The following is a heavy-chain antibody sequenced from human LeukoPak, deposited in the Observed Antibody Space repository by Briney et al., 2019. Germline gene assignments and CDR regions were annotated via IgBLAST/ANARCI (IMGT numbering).Heavy chain of an antibody. CDR3: ARHLPDSGYDSYYFDY. CDR1: GGSISSYY. CDR2: IYTSGST. J-gene: IGHJ4*02. D-gene: IGHD5-12*01. V-gene: IGHV4-4*07. Sequence: SETLSLTCTVSGGSISSYYWSWIRQPAGKGLEWIGRIYTSGSTNYNPSLKSRVTMSVDTSKNQFSLKLSSVTAADTAVYYCARHLPDSGYDSYYFDYWGQGTLVTVSS.